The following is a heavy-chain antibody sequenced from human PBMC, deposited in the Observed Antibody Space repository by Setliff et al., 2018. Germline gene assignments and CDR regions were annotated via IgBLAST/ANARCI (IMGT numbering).Heavy chain of an antibody. D-gene: IGHD1-26*01. CDR1: GLTFRTYA. CDR3: STGSIVGATAAEYFQH. CDR2: TTGSGGDR. J-gene: IGHJ1*01. Sequence: GGSLRLSCAASGLTFRTYAMSWVRQAPGKGLEWVSSTTGSGGDRDYADSVKGRFTISRDNSKNTLYLQMNSLRAEDTAVYYCSTGSIVGATAAEYFQHWGQGTLVTVSS. V-gene: IGHV3-23*01.